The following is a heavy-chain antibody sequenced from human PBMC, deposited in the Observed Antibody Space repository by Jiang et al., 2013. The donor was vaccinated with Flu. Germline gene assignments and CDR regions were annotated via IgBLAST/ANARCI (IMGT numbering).Heavy chain of an antibody. CDR2: ISGSGAST. D-gene: IGHD6-13*01. CDR1: GFTFSSYA. V-gene: IGHV3-23*01. Sequence: VQLLESGGSLVQPGGSLRLSCAASGFTFSSYAMSWVRQAPGKGLEWVSAISGSGASTYYADSVKGRFTISRGNSKNTLYLQMNSLRAEDTAVYYCAKGLIAATYYFDYWGQGTLVTVS. CDR3: AKGLIAATYYFDY. J-gene: IGHJ4*02.